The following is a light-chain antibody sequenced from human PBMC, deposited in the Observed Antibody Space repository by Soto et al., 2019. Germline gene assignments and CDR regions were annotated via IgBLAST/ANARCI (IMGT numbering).Light chain of an antibody. J-gene: IGKJ1*01. Sequence: EIVMTQSPGTLSVSPGARATLSCSASQSVSGNLAWYQQKPGQAPRLLIYGPSTRATGIPARFSGSGSGTEFTLTISSLQSEDFAVYYCQQYNNCPRTCGQGTKVEVK. CDR1: QSVSGN. V-gene: IGKV3-15*01. CDR2: GPS. CDR3: QQYNNCPRT.